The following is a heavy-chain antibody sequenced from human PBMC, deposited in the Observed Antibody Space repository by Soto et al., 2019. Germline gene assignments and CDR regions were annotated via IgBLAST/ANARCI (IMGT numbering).Heavy chain of an antibody. CDR3: AKDDGYSGYDYGWYFDL. Sequence: GGSLRLSCAASGFTFDDYAMHWVRQAPGKGLEWVSGISWNSGSIGYADSVKGRFTISRDNAKNSLYLQMNSLRAEDTALYYCAKDDGYSGYDYGWYFDLWGRGTLVTVSS. CDR2: ISWNSGSI. CDR1: GFTFDDYA. V-gene: IGHV3-9*01. D-gene: IGHD5-12*01. J-gene: IGHJ2*01.